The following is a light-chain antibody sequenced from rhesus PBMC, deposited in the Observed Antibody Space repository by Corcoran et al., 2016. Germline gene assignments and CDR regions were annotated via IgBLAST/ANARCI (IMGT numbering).Light chain of an antibody. CDR2: KAY. Sequence: DIQMTQSPSSLSASVGDTVTITCRASQSISSWLDWYQQKPGKAPKLLIYKAYSLQSGVPSRFRGSGSGTDVTLTISSLQPEDVATYYCLQYSTSPLTFGGGTKVELK. J-gene: IGKJ4*01. CDR1: QSISSW. V-gene: IGKV1-22*01. CDR3: LQYSTSPLT.